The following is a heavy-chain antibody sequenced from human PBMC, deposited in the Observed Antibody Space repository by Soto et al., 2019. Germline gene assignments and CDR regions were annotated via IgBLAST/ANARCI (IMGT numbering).Heavy chain of an antibody. CDR1: GFTFSSYG. Sequence: QVQLMESGGGVVQPGRSLRLSCAASGFTFSSYGMHWVRQAPGKGLEWVAVIWYDGSNKYYADSVKGRFTISRDNSKNTLYLQMNSLRAEDTAVYYCAHDSSGYGYFDLWGRGTLVTVSS. V-gene: IGHV3-33*06. CDR2: IWYDGSNK. D-gene: IGHD3-22*01. CDR3: AHDSSGYGYFDL. J-gene: IGHJ2*01.